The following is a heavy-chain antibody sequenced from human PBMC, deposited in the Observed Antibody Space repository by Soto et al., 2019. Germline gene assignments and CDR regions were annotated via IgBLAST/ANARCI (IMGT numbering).Heavy chain of an antibody. CDR1: GDSVSNNGAT. Sequence: SQNLSLTCDISGDSVSNNGATWNWIRQSPSRCLEWLGRAYYRSRWRYDYATSVRGRITINPDTSKNQFSLQLNSVTPEDTAVYYCARDPPDFNSGLDYWGQGALVTVSS. CDR3: ARDPPDFNSGLDY. CDR2: AYYRSRWRY. V-gene: IGHV6-1*01. J-gene: IGHJ4*02. D-gene: IGHD6-19*01.